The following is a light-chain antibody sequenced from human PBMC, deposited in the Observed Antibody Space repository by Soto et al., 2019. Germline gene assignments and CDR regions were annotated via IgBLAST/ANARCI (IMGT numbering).Light chain of an antibody. CDR2: GST. Sequence: EVVLTQSPGTLSLSPGERASLSCRASQSVSNNYLAWYQQKPGQSPTLLIFGSTDRATGIPDRFSGSGSGTYFTLTISSREPEDFAVYYCQQYGSSPPYTFVQGTKLEIK. CDR3: QQYGSSPPYT. CDR1: QSVSNNY. V-gene: IGKV3-20*01. J-gene: IGKJ2*01.